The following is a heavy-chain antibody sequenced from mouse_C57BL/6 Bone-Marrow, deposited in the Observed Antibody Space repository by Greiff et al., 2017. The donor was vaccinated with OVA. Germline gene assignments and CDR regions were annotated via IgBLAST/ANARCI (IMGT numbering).Heavy chain of an antibody. Sequence: QVQLQQPGAELVKPGASVKMSCKASGYTFTSYWITWVKQRPGQGLEWIGDIYPGSGSTNYNEKFKSKATLTVDTSSSTAYLQVSSLTSEDSAVYYCARHYYGSFAWFAYWGQGTLVTVSA. D-gene: IGHD1-1*01. CDR1: GYTFTSYW. V-gene: IGHV1-55*01. J-gene: IGHJ3*01. CDR3: ARHYYGSFAWFAY. CDR2: IYPGSGST.